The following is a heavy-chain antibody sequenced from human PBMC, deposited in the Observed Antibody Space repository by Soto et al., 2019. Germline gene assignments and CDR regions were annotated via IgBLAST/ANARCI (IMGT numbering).Heavy chain of an antibody. CDR3: AKGSVSSAFYGIGSYYLYYGLDV. J-gene: IGHJ6*02. CDR2: IGRTGDDK. CDR1: GFIFSNYA. Sequence: GGSLRLSCAASGFIFSNYAMTWVSKAPEKGLEKDSTIGRTGDDKYYEETVKGRFTISRDNYKSTLSLYMNSLRAEDTAVYYCAKGSVSSAFYGIGSYYLYYGLDVWGQGTTVTVSS. D-gene: IGHD6-25*01. V-gene: IGHV3-23*01.